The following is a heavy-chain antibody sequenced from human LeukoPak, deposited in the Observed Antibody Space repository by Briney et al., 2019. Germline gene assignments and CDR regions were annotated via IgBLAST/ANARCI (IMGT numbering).Heavy chain of an antibody. J-gene: IGHJ6*02. Sequence: ASVKVSCKASGYTFTSYGISWVRQAPGQGLEWMGWISAYNGNTNYAQKLQGRVTMTTDTSTSTAYMELRSLRSDDTAVYYCARESRRITMVRGPTGVWGQGTTVTVSS. CDR2: ISAYNGNT. CDR3: ARESRRITMVRGPTGV. D-gene: IGHD3-10*01. CDR1: GYTFTSYG. V-gene: IGHV1-18*01.